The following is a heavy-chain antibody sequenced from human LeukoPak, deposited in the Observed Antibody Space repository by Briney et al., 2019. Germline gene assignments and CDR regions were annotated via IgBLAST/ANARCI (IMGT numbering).Heavy chain of an antibody. V-gene: IGHV4-59*11. D-gene: IGHD3-10*01. CDR2: LYYSGST. J-gene: IGHJ6*03. Sequence: SETLSLTCTVSGGSISPHYWSWIRQPPGKGLDYIGHLYYSGSTNYNPSLKSRVTISVDTSKNQFSLKLSSVTAADTAVYYCARATFYYNSGSYYYYMDVWGKGTTVTVSS. CDR1: GGSISPHY. CDR3: ARATFYYNSGSYYYYMDV.